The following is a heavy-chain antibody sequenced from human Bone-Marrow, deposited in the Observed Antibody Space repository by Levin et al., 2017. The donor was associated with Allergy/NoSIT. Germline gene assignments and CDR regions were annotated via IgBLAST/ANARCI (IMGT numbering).Heavy chain of an antibody. CDR1: GDSISSTNYN. CDR3: ARHPHTIVGATRVNYYGLDV. V-gene: IGHV4-39*01. J-gene: IGHJ6*02. Sequence: NPSETLSLTCTVSGDSISSTNYNWAWIRQPPGKGLEWIGYMYYSGSTYYNPSLKSRVSISVDTSKSQLSLKLSSVTAADTAVYYCARHPHTIVGATRVNYYGLDVWGQGTTVTVSS. D-gene: IGHD1-26*01. CDR2: MYYSGST.